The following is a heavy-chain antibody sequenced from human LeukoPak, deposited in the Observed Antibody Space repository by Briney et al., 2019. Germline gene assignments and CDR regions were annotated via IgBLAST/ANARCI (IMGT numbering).Heavy chain of an antibody. Sequence: PGGSLRLSCAASGFTFSSYEMNWVRQAPGKGLEWVSYISSSGSTIYYADSVKGRFTISRDNAKNSLYLQMNSLRAEDTAVYYCARDQYYYDSSGYYPLGMGVWGKGTTVTVSS. CDR1: GFTFSSYE. CDR3: ARDQYYYDSSGYYPLGMGV. D-gene: IGHD3-22*01. V-gene: IGHV3-48*03. J-gene: IGHJ6*03. CDR2: ISSSGSTI.